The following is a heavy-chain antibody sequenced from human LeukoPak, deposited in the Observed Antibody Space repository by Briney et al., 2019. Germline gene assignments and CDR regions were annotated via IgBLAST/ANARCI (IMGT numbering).Heavy chain of an antibody. CDR1: VGTFSSYA. D-gene: IGHD4-17*01. J-gene: IGHJ3*02. V-gene: IGHV1-69*05. CDR3: AGVRHDYGDYGAFDI. Sequence: GASVKVSCKASVGTFSSYAISWVRQAPGQGLEWMGGIIPIFGTANYAQKFQGRVTITTDESTSTAYIELSSLRSEDTAVYYCAGVRHDYGDYGAFDIWGQGTMVTVSS. CDR2: IIPIFGTA.